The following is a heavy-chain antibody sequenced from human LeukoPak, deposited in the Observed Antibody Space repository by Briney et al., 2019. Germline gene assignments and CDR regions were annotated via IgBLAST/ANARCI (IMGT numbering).Heavy chain of an antibody. Sequence: WETLSLTCAVYGGSFSGYYWSWIRQPPGKGLEWIGEINHSGSTNYNPSLKSRVTISVDTSKNQFSLKLSSVTAADTAVYYCARGAHARPVDYWGQGTLVTVSS. D-gene: IGHD6-6*01. CDR2: INHSGST. J-gene: IGHJ4*02. CDR1: GGSFSGYY. CDR3: ARGAHARPVDY. V-gene: IGHV4-34*01.